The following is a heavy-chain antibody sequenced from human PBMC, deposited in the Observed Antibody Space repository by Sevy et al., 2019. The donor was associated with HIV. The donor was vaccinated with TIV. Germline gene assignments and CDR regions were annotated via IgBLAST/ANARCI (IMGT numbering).Heavy chain of an antibody. CDR2: IRSATDGGTT. J-gene: IGHJ5*02. Sequence: GGSLRLSCVASAFTFSNDWMTWVRQAPGKGLEWVGHIRSATDGGTTDYAAPVKGRFTSSRHDSKNTVYLEMNSLKIEDTGVYFCATLSGNYWGDWLDPWGQGTLVTVSS. CDR1: AFTFSNDW. D-gene: IGHD5-12*01. CDR3: ATLSGNYWGDWLDP. V-gene: IGHV3-15*07.